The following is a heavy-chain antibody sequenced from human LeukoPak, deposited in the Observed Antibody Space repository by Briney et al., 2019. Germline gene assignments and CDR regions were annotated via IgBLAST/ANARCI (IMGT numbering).Heavy chain of an antibody. CDR1: GYSFSNQW. D-gene: IGHD1-26*01. V-gene: IGHV5-51*01. CDR2: IFPKDSET. Sequence: GESLKISCRASGYSFSNQWIAWVRQMPGKGLEWMGFIFPKDSETKYSPSFRGLVTISADTSISTSYVQWSSLKASDSGIYYCARPWFSDYGMDVWGQGTSVTVSS. CDR3: ARPWFSDYGMDV. J-gene: IGHJ6*02.